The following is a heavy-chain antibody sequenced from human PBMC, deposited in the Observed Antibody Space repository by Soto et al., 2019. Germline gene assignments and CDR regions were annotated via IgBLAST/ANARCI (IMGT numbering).Heavy chain of an antibody. V-gene: IGHV3-23*01. D-gene: IGHD2-2*01. CDR1: GFTFSSYA. J-gene: IGHJ4*02. Sequence: GGSLRLSCAASGFTFSSYAMSWVRQAPGKGLEWVSGISGSGASTYYADSVKGRFIISRDNSKNTPYLQMNSLRAEDTALYYCARDCSSSSCSVWHYWGQGTLVTVSS. CDR3: ARDCSSSSCSVWHY. CDR2: ISGSGAST.